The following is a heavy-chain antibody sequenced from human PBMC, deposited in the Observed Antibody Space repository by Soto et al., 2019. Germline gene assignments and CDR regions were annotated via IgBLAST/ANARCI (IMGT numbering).Heavy chain of an antibody. D-gene: IGHD1-26*01. J-gene: IGHJ5*02. CDR1: GVSISSSTYY. Sequence: SETLSLTCTVSGVSISSSTYYWGWIRQPPGKGLEWIGSIYYSGSTYYNPSLKSRVTISVDTSKNQFSLKLSSVTAADTAVYYCARNIAIVKNWIDPGGQGTLVNVST. CDR3: ARNIAIVKNWIDP. CDR2: IYYSGST. V-gene: IGHV4-39*01.